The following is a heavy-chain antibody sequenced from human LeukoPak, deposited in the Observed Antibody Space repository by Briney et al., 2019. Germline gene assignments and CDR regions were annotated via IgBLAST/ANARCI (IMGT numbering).Heavy chain of an antibody. CDR2: ISYDGRDK. Sequence: GGSLRLSCASSGFTCSSYGMQWVRQAPGKGLEWVAIISYDGRDKFYEDSVKGRFTISRDNSKNTLYLQMNNIRAEETAVYYCAMPTTVLTSYYFDYWGQGTLVTVSS. D-gene: IGHD4-23*01. CDR1: GFTCSSYG. CDR3: AMPTTVLTSYYFDY. V-gene: IGHV3-30*03. J-gene: IGHJ4*02.